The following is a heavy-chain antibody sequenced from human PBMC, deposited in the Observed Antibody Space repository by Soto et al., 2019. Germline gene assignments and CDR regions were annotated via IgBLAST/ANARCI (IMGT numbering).Heavy chain of an antibody. V-gene: IGHV3-30*18. CDR3: AKKGLAERYYFDY. J-gene: IGHJ4*02. CDR1: GFTFDNYG. CDR2: ISYDGSNQ. Sequence: GGSLRLSCAASGFTFDNYGMHWVRQAPGKGLEWVVVISYDGSNQYYVDSVKGRFTISRDNSKNTLYLQMNSLRPEDTAVYYCAKKGLAERYYFDYWGQGTLVTVSS.